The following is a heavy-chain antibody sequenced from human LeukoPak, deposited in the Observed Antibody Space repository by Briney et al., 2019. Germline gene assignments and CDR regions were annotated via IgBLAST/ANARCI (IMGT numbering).Heavy chain of an antibody. J-gene: IGHJ3*02. Sequence: ASVKVSCKASEYTFTGYYMHWVRQAHGQGLEWVGWINPNSGGTNYAQKFQGRVTMTRDTSISTAYMELSRLRSDDTAVYYCARDFFMITFGGVINDAFDIWGQGTMVTVSS. CDR1: EYTFTGYY. V-gene: IGHV1-2*02. CDR3: ARDFFMITFGGVINDAFDI. D-gene: IGHD3-16*01. CDR2: INPNSGGT.